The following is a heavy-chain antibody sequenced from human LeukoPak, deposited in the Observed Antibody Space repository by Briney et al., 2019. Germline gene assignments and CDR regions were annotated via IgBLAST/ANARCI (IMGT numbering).Heavy chain of an antibody. J-gene: IGHJ4*02. CDR3: AKGHRGVISPFDY. Sequence: GGSLRLSCAASGFTFSSYGMHWVRQAPGKGLEWVAVISYDGSNKYYADSVKGRFTISRDNSKNTLYLQMNGLRAEDTAVYYCAKGHRGVISPFDYWGQGTLVTVSS. CDR1: GFTFSSYG. D-gene: IGHD3-10*01. CDR2: ISYDGSNK. V-gene: IGHV3-30*18.